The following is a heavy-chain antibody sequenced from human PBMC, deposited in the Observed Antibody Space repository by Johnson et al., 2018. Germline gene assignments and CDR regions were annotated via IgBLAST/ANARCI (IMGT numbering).Heavy chain of an antibody. CDR2: ISSSSSYI. J-gene: IGHJ3*02. Sequence: VQLVESGGGLVKXGGSLRLXCAASGFTFSSYSMNWVRQAPGKGMEWVSSISSSSSYIYYADAVKGRFTISRDNAKNSLYLQMTSLRAEDTAVYYCARKRDDYGYSDAFDIWGQGTMVTVSS. CDR3: ARKRDDYGYSDAFDI. V-gene: IGHV3-21*01. CDR1: GFTFSSYS. D-gene: IGHD4-17*01.